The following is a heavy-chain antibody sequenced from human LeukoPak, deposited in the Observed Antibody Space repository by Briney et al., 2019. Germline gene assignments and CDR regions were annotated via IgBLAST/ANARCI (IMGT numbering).Heavy chain of an antibody. CDR1: GFTFSSYS. Sequence: GGSLRLSCAASGFTFSSYSMNWVRQAPGKGLEWVANIKQDGSEKYYVDSVKGRFTISRDNAKNSLYLQMNSLRAEDTAVYYCARDGDIVVVPAAIGFDYWGQGTLVTVSS. J-gene: IGHJ4*02. CDR3: ARDGDIVVVPAAIGFDY. CDR2: IKQDGSEK. D-gene: IGHD2-2*02. V-gene: IGHV3-7*01.